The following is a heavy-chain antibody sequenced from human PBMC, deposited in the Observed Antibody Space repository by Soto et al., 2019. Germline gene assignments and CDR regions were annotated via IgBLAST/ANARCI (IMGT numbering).Heavy chain of an antibody. J-gene: IGHJ3*02. CDR1: GFTFSSYA. D-gene: IGHD6-25*01. Sequence: LRLSCAASGFTFSSYAMHWVRQAPGKGLEWVAVISYDGSNKYYADSVKGRFTISRDNSKNTLYLQMNSLRAEDTAVYYCARDQGLDAFDIWGQGTMVTVSS. V-gene: IGHV3-30-3*01. CDR3: ARDQGLDAFDI. CDR2: ISYDGSNK.